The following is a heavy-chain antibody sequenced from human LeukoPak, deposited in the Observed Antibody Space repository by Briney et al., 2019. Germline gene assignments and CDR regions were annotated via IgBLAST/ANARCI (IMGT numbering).Heavy chain of an antibody. V-gene: IGHV3-23*01. J-gene: IGHJ6*02. D-gene: IGHD4-11*01. Sequence: GVSLRLSCAASGFTFSNCAMSWARQAPGKGLEWVSAISASGGRTYYADSVEGRFTIPRDNSKNTLYLQMNSLRAEDTAVYYCVSPGVLQRQMYGEYYYGMDVWGQGTTVTVSS. CDR1: GFTFSNCA. CDR2: ISASGGRT. CDR3: VSPGVLQRQMYGEYYYGMDV.